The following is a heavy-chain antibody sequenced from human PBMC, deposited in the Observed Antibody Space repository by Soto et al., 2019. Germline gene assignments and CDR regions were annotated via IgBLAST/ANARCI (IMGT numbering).Heavy chain of an antibody. J-gene: IGHJ4*02. Sequence: PGGSLRLSCVASGFAFSTCGMHWVRQAPGKGLEWLSLISSDGKNKFYADSVKGRFFLSRDNSKDTMFLQMNSLRPEDTAVYYCAKGLVAGANIDDNWGQGTTVTVSS. CDR2: ISSDGKNK. D-gene: IGHD2-15*01. V-gene: IGHV3-30*18. CDR1: GFAFSTCG. CDR3: AKGLVAGANIDDN.